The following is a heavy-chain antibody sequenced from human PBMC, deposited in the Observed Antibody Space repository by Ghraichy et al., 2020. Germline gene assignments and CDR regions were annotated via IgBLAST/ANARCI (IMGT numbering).Heavy chain of an antibody. CDR1: GYTFTSYY. CDR2: INPSGGST. Sequence: ASVKVSCKASGYTFTSYYMHWVRQAPGQGLEWMGIINPSGGSTSYAQKFQGRVTMTRDTSTSTVYMELSSLRSEDTAVYYCASGLDYYDSSGYYEGDYWGQGTLVTVSS. CDR3: ASGLDYYDSSGYYEGDY. J-gene: IGHJ4*02. V-gene: IGHV1-46*01. D-gene: IGHD3-22*01.